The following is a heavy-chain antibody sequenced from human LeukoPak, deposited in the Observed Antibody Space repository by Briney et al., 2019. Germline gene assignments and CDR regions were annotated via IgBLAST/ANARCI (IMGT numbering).Heavy chain of an antibody. Sequence: GGSLRLSCAASGFTFSRSWMSWVRQAPGKGLEWVANINQGGSEKYYVDSVKGRFTISKDNAKDSLYLQMNSLRAEDTAVYYCARDENWGQGTLLTVSS. J-gene: IGHJ4*02. CDR3: ARDEN. CDR2: INQGGSEK. V-gene: IGHV3-7*01. CDR1: GFTFSRSW.